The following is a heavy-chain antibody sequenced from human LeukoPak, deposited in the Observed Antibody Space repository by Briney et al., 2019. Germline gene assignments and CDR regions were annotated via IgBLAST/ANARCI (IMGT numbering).Heavy chain of an antibody. Sequence: SETLSLTCAVYGGSFSGYYWSWIRQPPGKGLEWIGEINHSGSTNYNPSLKSRVTISVDTSKNQFSLKLSSVTAADTAVYYCARDRDGSGYGYFDYWGQGTLVTVSS. V-gene: IGHV4-34*01. CDR2: INHSGST. CDR1: GGSFSGYY. D-gene: IGHD3-10*01. J-gene: IGHJ4*02. CDR3: ARDRDGSGYGYFDY.